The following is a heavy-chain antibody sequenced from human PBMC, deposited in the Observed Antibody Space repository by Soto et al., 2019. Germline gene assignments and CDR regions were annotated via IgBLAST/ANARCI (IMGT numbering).Heavy chain of an antibody. Sequence: QVQLQESGPGLVKPSQTLSLTCTVSGGSISSGDYYWSWIRQPPGKGLEWIGYIYYSGSTYYNPSRKSRVTTSVDTAKNQFSLKLSSVTAADTAVYYCARGFEEDAFDIWGQGTMVTVSS. V-gene: IGHV4-30-4*01. D-gene: IGHD3-9*01. CDR2: IYYSGST. CDR3: ARGFEEDAFDI. J-gene: IGHJ3*02. CDR1: GGSISSGDYY.